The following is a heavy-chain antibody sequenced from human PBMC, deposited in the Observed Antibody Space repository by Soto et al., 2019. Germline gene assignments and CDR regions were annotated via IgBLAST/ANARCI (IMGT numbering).Heavy chain of an antibody. D-gene: IGHD2-21*02. CDR3: ARRGESCGGDCYYHWFVDL. J-gene: IGHJ2*01. CDR2: IIPIFGTT. Sequence: QVQLVQAGAEVKKPWSSVNVSCKASGGTLNNYAISWVRQAPGQGLEWMGGIIPIFGTTNYAQKFKGRVTITADDSTNTAYMELSSLTSDDTAIYYFARRGESCGGDCYYHWFVDLWRRGTLVSVTS. V-gene: IGHV1-69*01. CDR1: GGTLNNYA.